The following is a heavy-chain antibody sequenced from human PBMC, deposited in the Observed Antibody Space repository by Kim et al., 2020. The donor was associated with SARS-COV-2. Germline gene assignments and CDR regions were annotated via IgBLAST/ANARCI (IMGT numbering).Heavy chain of an antibody. CDR2: ISYDGSNK. CDR1: GFTFSSYA. D-gene: IGHD4-17*01. CDR3: ARGGRDYGGNSPFDY. Sequence: GGSLRLSCAASGFTFSSYAMHWARQAPGKGLEWVAVISYDGSNKYNANSVKGRFTISRDNSKNTLYLQMNSLRTEDTAVYYCARGGRDYGGNSPFDYWGQGTLVTVSS. V-gene: IGHV3-30*04. J-gene: IGHJ4*02.